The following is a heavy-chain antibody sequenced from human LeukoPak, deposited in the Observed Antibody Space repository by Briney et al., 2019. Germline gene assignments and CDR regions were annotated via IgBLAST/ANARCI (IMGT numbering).Heavy chain of an antibody. CDR3: ARGGVSYDYVWGSYRYLSWFDP. CDR2: INHSGST. CDR1: GGSSSGYY. V-gene: IGHV4-34*01. J-gene: IGHJ5*02. Sequence: SETLSLTCAVYGGSSSGYYWSWIRQPPGKGLEWIGEINHSGSTNYNPSLKSRVTISVDTSKNQFSLKLSSVTAADTAVYYCARGGVSYDYVWGSYRYLSWFDPWGQGTLVTVSS. D-gene: IGHD3-16*02.